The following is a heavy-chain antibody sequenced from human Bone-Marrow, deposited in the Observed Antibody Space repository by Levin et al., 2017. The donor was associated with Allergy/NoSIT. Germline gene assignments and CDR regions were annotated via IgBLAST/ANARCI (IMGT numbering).Heavy chain of an antibody. CDR2: ISVYNGNT. J-gene: IGHJ6*02. CDR3: ARDASDATVVPNYFYGMDV. V-gene: IGHV1-18*01. CDR1: GYTFTSHG. Sequence: ASVKVSCKASGYTFTSHGITWVRQAPGQGLEWMGWISVYNGNTDYAQNLQGRVTMTTDTLTSTVYMELRSLRSDDTAVYYCARDASDATVVPNYFYGMDVWGQGTTVTVSS. D-gene: IGHD1-1*01.